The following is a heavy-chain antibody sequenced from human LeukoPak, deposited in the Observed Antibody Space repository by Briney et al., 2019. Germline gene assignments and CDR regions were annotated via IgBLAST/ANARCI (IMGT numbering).Heavy chain of an antibody. Sequence: PSETLSLTCTVSGYSISSGYYWGWIRQPPGKGLEWIGSIYHSGSTYYNPSLKSRVTISVDTSKNQFSLKLSSVTAADTAVYYCARDPGYYGSGSRSFDYWGQGTLVTVSS. CDR2: IYHSGST. CDR3: ARDPGYYGSGSRSFDY. CDR1: GYSISSGYY. D-gene: IGHD3-10*01. J-gene: IGHJ4*02. V-gene: IGHV4-38-2*02.